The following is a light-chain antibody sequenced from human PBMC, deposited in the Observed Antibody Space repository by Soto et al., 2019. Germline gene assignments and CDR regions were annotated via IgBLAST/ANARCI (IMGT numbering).Light chain of an antibody. CDR2: AAS. CDR3: QEYTNVPT. V-gene: IGKV1-27*01. J-gene: IGKJ4*01. Sequence: DIQMTQSPSSLSASVGDRVTITCRASQGISNYLAWYQQIPGKVPKLLISAASTLQSGVPSRFSGSGSGTDFTLTISSLQPEDVATYYWQEYTNVPTFGGGTKVEIK. CDR1: QGISNY.